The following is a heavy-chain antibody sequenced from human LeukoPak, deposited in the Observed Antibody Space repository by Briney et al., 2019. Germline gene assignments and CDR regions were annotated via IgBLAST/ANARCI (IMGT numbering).Heavy chain of an antibody. CDR3: ARGGSTAGYYFDY. D-gene: IGHD6-13*01. Sequence: GGSLRLSCAASGFXFSYYGMHWVRQAPGKGLEWVAVIWYDGSNKYYADSVKGRFTISRDNSKNTLYLQMNSLRAEDTAVYYCARGGSTAGYYFDYWGQGTLVTVSS. CDR1: GFXFSYYG. J-gene: IGHJ4*02. CDR2: IWYDGSNK. V-gene: IGHV3-33*01.